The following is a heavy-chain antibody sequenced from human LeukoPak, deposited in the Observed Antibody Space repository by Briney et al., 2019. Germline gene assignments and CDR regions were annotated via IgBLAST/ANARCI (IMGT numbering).Heavy chain of an antibody. CDR2: MKQDGSEK. J-gene: IGHJ4*02. CDR1: GFTFSSYA. CDR3: ARHRGYYEYFEY. D-gene: IGHD3-22*01. V-gene: IGHV3-7*04. Sequence: PGGSLRLSCAASGFTFSSYAMSWVRQAPGKGLEWVANMKQDGSEKYYVDSVKGRFTISRDNAKNSLYLQMNSLRVEDTAVYYCARHRGYYEYFEYWGQGTLVTVSS.